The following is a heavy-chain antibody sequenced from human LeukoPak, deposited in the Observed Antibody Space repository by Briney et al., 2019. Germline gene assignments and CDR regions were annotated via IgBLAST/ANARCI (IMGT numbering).Heavy chain of an antibody. CDR1: GGSFSGYY. J-gene: IGHJ6*02. Sequence: SETLSLTCAVYGGSFSGYYWSWIRQPPGKGLEWIGEINHSGSTNYNPSLKSRVTISVDTSKNQFSLKLSSVTAADTAVYYCASSRPYFYGMDVWGQGTTVTVSS. V-gene: IGHV4-34*01. CDR3: ASSRPYFYGMDV. CDR2: INHSGST.